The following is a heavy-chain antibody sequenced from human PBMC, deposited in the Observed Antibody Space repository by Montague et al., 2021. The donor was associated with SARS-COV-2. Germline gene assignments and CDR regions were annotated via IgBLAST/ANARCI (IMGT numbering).Heavy chain of an antibody. CDR1: GGSISSGGSYY. J-gene: IGHJ6*02. CDR3: ARQGRVVTPDDGGYYFYAMDV. V-gene: IGHV4-61*02. Sequence: TLSLTCAVSGGSISSGGSYYWSWIWQPAGKGLEWIGRIHASGTTYYNPSLKGRVTISVDTSKNQFSLTLSSVTAADTAVYYCARQGRVVTPDDGGYYFYAMDVWGQGTTVTVSS. CDR2: IHASGTT. D-gene: IGHD3-16*01.